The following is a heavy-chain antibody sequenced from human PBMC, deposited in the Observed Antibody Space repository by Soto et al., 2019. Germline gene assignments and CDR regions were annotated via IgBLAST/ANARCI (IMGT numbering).Heavy chain of an antibody. CDR3: TTIRLTWGY. D-gene: IGHD1-26*01. Sequence: EVQLVEAGGGLVKPGGSLRLSCAASGFTFSNAWMTWVRQAPEKGLEWVGRIKSETDDGTTDYAAPVKGRFTISRDDSKDTLYLQMNSLKTEDTAVYYCTTIRLTWGYWGQGTLVTVSS. V-gene: IGHV3-15*01. CDR1: GFTFSNAW. J-gene: IGHJ4*02. CDR2: IKSETDDGTT.